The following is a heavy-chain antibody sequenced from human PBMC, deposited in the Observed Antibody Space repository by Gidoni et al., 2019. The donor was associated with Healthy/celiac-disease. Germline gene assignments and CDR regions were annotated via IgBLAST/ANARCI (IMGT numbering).Heavy chain of an antibody. Sequence: QVQLVESGGGVVQPGRSLRLSCSASGLTFSSYAMHWVRQAPGQGLEWVAVISYDGSNKYYADSVKGRFTISRDNSKNTLYLQMNSLRAEDTAVYYCARESVDTAMVDYYYGMDVWGQGTTVTVS. CDR2: ISYDGSNK. V-gene: IGHV3-30-3*01. J-gene: IGHJ6*02. CDR1: GLTFSSYA. D-gene: IGHD5-18*01. CDR3: ARESVDTAMVDYYYGMDV.